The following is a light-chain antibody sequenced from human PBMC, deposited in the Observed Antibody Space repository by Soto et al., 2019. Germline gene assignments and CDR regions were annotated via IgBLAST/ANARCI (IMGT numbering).Light chain of an antibody. V-gene: IGKV1-9*01. Sequence: QLTQSPSSLSASVGDRVTITCRASQAISSNLAWYQQKPGRAPKPLIFGASTLQSGVPSRFSGSGSGTDFTLTISSLQPEDFATYFCQKLNAYPPWTFGQGTKVDIK. CDR3: QKLNAYPPWT. J-gene: IGKJ1*01. CDR2: GAS. CDR1: QAISSN.